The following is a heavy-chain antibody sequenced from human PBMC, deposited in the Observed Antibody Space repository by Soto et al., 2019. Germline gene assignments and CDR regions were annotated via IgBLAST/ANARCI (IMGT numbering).Heavy chain of an antibody. V-gene: IGHV3-21*01. D-gene: IGHD2-2*01. CDR2: ISSSSSYI. Sequence: LRLSCAASGFTFSSYSMNWVRQAPGKGLEWVSSISSSSSYIYYADSVKGRFTISRDNAKNSLYLQMNSLRAEDTAVYYCARSGRYCSSTSCYGDPWGQGTLVTVSS. CDR1: GFTFSSYS. J-gene: IGHJ5*02. CDR3: ARSGRYCSSTSCYGDP.